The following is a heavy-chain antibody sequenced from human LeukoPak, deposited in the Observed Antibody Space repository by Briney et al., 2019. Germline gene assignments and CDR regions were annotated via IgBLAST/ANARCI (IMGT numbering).Heavy chain of an antibody. J-gene: IGHJ6*02. CDR1: GYTFAKYA. V-gene: IGHV1-3*01. CDR2: INAGNGNT. CDR3: ARSILVVPAASHYNYGVDV. Sequence: GASVKVSCKASGYTFAKYAIHWVRQAPGQRLEWMGWINAGNGNTRYSQKFQGGVTITRDTSASTAYMELSSLRSEDTAVYYCARSILVVPAASHYNYGVDVWGQGTTVTVSS. D-gene: IGHD2-2*01.